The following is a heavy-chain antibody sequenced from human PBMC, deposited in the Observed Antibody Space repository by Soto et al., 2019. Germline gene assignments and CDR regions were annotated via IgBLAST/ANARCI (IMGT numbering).Heavy chain of an antibody. CDR3: AKDSRGTYYYDSSENYFDY. J-gene: IGHJ4*02. CDR2: ISGSGGST. V-gene: IGHV3-23*01. Sequence: GGSLRLSCAASGFTFSSYAMSWVRQAPGKGLEWVSAISGSGGSTYYADSVKGRFTISRDNSKNTLYLQMNSLRAEDTAVYYCAKDSRGTYYYDSSENYFDYWGQGTLVTVSS. D-gene: IGHD3-22*01. CDR1: GFTFSSYA.